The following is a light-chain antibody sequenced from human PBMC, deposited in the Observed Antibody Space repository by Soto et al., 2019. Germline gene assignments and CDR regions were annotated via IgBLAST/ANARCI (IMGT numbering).Light chain of an antibody. CDR2: VAS. J-gene: IGKJ4*01. CDR1: QSISTY. Sequence: DIQLTPAPSSLSASVGDRATSTCRASQSISTYVNWVQQKPGKAPKLLISVASSLQSGVPSRFSGSGFGTDFILTISSLQPEDFATYYCQQSYSNPTFGGGTKVEIK. CDR3: QQSYSNPT. V-gene: IGKV1-39*01.